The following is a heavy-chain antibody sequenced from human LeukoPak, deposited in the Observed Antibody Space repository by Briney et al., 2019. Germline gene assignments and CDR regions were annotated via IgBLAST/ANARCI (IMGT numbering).Heavy chain of an antibody. V-gene: IGHV4-4*08. J-gene: IGHJ3*02. CDR1: GGSITGYH. Sequence: PSETLSLTCTVPGGSITGYHWNWIRQPPGKGLEGIGYIYSSETTVYKPSLKSRVTISADTSKNQFSLKLASVTAADTAIYYCARRNDFDIWGQGTMVTVSS. CDR2: IYSSETT. CDR3: ARRNDFDI.